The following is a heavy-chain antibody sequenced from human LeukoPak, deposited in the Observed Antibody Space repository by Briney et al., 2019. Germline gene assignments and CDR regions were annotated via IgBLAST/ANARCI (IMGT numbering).Heavy chain of an antibody. Sequence: GGSLRLSCVASGFTFSSYALSWVRQAPGKGLEWVSTISGSGGSTYYADSVKGRFTISRDNSKNTLYLQMNSLRAEDTAVYYCAKDHLGANIVVVPAALDYWGQGTLVTVSS. D-gene: IGHD2-2*01. J-gene: IGHJ4*02. CDR1: GFTFSSYA. CDR2: ISGSGGST. V-gene: IGHV3-23*01. CDR3: AKDHLGANIVVVPAALDY.